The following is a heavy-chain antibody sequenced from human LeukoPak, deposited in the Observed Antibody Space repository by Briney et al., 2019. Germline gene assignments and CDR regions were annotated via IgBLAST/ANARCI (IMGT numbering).Heavy chain of an antibody. D-gene: IGHD6-6*01. CDR3: ARVEYSSSAPLFDY. J-gene: IGHJ4*02. Sequence: SETLSLTCTVSGGSISSYYWTWIRQPPGMGLEWIGYIYYSGGTNYNPSLKSRVTISVDTSKNQFSLKLSSVTAADMAVYYCARVEYSSSAPLFDYWGQGTLVTVSS. CDR1: GGSISSYY. CDR2: IYYSGGT. V-gene: IGHV4-59*01.